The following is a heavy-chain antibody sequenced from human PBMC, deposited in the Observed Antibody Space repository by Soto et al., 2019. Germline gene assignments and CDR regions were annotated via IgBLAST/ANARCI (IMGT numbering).Heavy chain of an antibody. CDR2: IFYSGGA. CDR3: VRHVTGYCSGGTCPYYFDY. D-gene: IGHD2-15*01. Sequence: SETLSLTCTVSGDSISGYYWSWIRQPPGKGLEWIGYIFYSGGANYSPSIKSRVIISVDTSKNQISLKVSSVTAADTAVYFCVRHVTGYCSGGTCPYYFDYWGQGTLVTVSS. J-gene: IGHJ4*02. CDR1: GDSISGYY. V-gene: IGHV4-59*08.